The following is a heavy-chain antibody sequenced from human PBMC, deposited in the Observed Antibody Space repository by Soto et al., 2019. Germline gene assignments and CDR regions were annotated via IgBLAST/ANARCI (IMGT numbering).Heavy chain of an antibody. CDR1: GGSFSGYY. CDR2: INHSGST. V-gene: IGHV4-34*01. Sequence: QVQLQQWGAGLLKPSETLSLTCAVYGGSFSGYYWTWIRQPPGTGLEWIGEINHSGSTNYNPSLKXXVTISVDTSKNQFSLKLTSVTAAGTAVYYCARDKITGLFDYWGQGTLVTVSS. D-gene: IGHD2-8*02. J-gene: IGHJ4*02. CDR3: ARDKITGLFDY.